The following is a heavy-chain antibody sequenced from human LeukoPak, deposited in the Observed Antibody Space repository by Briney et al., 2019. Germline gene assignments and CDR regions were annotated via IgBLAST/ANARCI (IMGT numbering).Heavy chain of an antibody. V-gene: IGHV3-23*01. CDR3: AKDGTYSSGWRSGDY. D-gene: IGHD6-19*01. J-gene: IGHJ4*02. CDR1: GFTFSSYA. CDR2: ISGSGDNT. Sequence: GGSLRLSCAASGFTFSSYAMSWVRQAPGKGLEWVSAISGSGDNTYYADSVKGRFTISRDNAKNTLYLQMNSLRAEDTAVYHCAKDGTYSSGWRSGDYWGQGTLVTVSS.